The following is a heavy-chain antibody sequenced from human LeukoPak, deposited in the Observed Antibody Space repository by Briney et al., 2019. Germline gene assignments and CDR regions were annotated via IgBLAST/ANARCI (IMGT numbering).Heavy chain of an antibody. D-gene: IGHD2-2*01. CDR3: AREDIVVVPAAKKIADYFDY. CDR1: GGSISSSSYY. V-gene: IGHV4-39*07. J-gene: IGHJ4*02. Sequence: SETLSLTCTVSGGSISSSSYYWGWIRQPPGKGLEWIGSIYYSGSTYYNPSLKSRDTISVDTSKNQFSLKLSSVTAADTAVYYCAREDIVVVPAAKKIADYFDYWGQGTLVTVSS. CDR2: IYYSGST.